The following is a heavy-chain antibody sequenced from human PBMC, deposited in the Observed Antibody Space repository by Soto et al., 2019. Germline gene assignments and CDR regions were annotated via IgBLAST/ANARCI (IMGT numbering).Heavy chain of an antibody. CDR3: ARDPKTSGGQHWAFNYFDS. V-gene: IGHV3-30-3*01. CDR1: GFSFSISP. Sequence: GGSLTLSCAASGFSFSISPMHWVRQAPGKGPEWVALISYDGTNKFYADSVKGRFTISRDNSKSTLYLQVDSLRPEDAAVYYCARDPKTSGGQHWAFNYFDSWGQGTLVTVSS. D-gene: IGHD7-27*01. CDR2: ISYDGTNK. J-gene: IGHJ4*02.